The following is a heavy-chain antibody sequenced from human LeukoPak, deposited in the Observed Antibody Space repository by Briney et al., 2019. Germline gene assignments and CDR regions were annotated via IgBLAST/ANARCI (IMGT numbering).Heavy chain of an antibody. J-gene: IGHJ6*03. D-gene: IGHD2-2*01. CDR3: ARDIVVVPAAGKDYYYYYMDV. CDR2: ISGSGGST. Sequence: GGSLRLSCAASGFTFSSYGMSWVRQAPGKGLEWVSTISGSGGSTYYADSVKGRFTISRDNSKNSLYLQMNSLRAEDTAVYYCARDIVVVPAAGKDYYYYYMDVWGKGTTVTVSS. V-gene: IGHV3-23*01. CDR1: GFTFSSYG.